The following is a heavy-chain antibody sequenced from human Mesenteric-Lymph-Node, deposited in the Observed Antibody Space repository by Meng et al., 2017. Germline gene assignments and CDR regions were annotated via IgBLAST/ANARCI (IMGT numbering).Heavy chain of an antibody. CDR1: GFTFSSYW. CDR2: INSDGSST. V-gene: IGHV3-74*01. CDR3: AKVHYYDSSGYYRKTYFDY. Sequence: GGSLRLSCAASGFTFSSYWMHWVRQAPGKGLVWVSRINSDGSSTSYADSVKGRFTISRDDSKNTLYLQMNSLRAEDTAVYYCAKVHYYDSSGYYRKTYFDYWGQGTVVTVSS. J-gene: IGHJ4*02. D-gene: IGHD3-22*01.